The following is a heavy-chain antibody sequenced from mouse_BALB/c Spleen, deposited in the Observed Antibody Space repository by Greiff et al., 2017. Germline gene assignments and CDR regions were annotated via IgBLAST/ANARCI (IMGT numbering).Heavy chain of an antibody. CDR3: ATGSSPLYWYFDV. CDR1: GFNIKDTY. D-gene: IGHD1-1*01. J-gene: IGHJ1*01. V-gene: IGHV14-3*02. CDR2: IDPANGNT. Sequence: EVKLMESGAELVKPGASVKLSCTASGFNIKDTYMHWVKQRPEQGLEWIGRIDPANGNTKYDPKFQGKATITADTSSNTAYLQLSSLTSEDTAVYYCATGSSPLYWYFDVWGAGTTVTVSS.